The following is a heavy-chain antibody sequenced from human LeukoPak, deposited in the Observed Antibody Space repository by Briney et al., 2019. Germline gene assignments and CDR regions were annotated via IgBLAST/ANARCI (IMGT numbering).Heavy chain of an antibody. D-gene: IGHD3-22*01. CDR2: ISSNSSTI. CDR1: GFTFSSYS. J-gene: IGHJ4*02. V-gene: IGHV3-48*04. Sequence: GGSLRLSCAASGFTFSSYSMTWVRQAPGKGLEWVSYISSNSSTIYYAGSVKGRFTISRDNAKNSLYLQMNSLRAEDTAVYYCARDYYYDSSGYYYGFDYWGQGTLVTVSS. CDR3: ARDYYYDSSGYYYGFDY.